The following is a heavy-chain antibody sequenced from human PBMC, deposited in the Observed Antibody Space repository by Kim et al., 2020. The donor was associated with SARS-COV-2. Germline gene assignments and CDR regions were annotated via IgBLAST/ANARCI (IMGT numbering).Heavy chain of an antibody. V-gene: IGHV3-11*04. D-gene: IGHD4-17*01. Sequence: GGSLRLSCVASGFTFSDYYMSWIRQAPGKGLEWVSYINTGSSTINNADSVKGRFTISRDNAKNSLFLQMNSLRAEATGVYYCARDTGDYVEGMDVWGQGTTVIVSS. CDR1: GFTFSDYY. CDR3: ARDTGDYVEGMDV. CDR2: INTGSSTI. J-gene: IGHJ6*02.